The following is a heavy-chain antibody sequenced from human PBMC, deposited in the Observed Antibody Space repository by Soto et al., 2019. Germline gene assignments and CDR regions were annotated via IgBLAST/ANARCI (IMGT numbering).Heavy chain of an antibody. CDR1: GFTFSDYY. CDR2: ISSSGSTI. D-gene: IGHD3-22*01. CDR3: ASDPMYYYDSSGQDAFDF. V-gene: IGHV3-11*01. Sequence: GGSLRLSCAASGFTFSDYYMSWIRQAPGKGLEWVSYISSSGSTIYYADSVKGRFTISRDNAKNSLYLQMNSLRAEDTAVYYCASDPMYYYDSSGQDAFDFWGQGTMVTVSS. J-gene: IGHJ3*01.